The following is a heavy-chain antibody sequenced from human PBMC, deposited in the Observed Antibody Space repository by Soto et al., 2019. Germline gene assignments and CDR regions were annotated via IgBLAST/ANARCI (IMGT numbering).Heavy chain of an antibody. CDR1: GGSFSGYF. CDR3: ARVPFARLYDISGRNAFDI. J-gene: IGHJ3*02. CDR2: IDHSGST. V-gene: IGHV4-34*01. Sequence: SETLSLTCGVYGGSFSGYFWSWIRQPPGKGLEWIGEIDHSGSTNYNPSLKSRVTMSVDTSKNQFSLRLNSVTAADTAVYFCARVPFARLYDISGRNAFDIWGQGTMVTVSS. D-gene: IGHD3-22*01.